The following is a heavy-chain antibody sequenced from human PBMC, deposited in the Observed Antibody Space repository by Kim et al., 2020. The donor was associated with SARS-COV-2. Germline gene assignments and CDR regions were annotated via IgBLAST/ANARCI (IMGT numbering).Heavy chain of an antibody. V-gene: IGHV3-7*01. J-gene: IGHJ6*02. CDR3: ARDMPTYYDILTGYYKSPGYYYGMDV. D-gene: IGHD3-9*01. CDR2: IKQDGSEK. Sequence: GGSLRLSCAASGFTFSSYWMSWVRQAPGKGLEWVANIKQDGSEKYYVDSVKGRFTISRDNAKNSLYLQMNSLRAEDTAVYYCARDMPTYYDILTGYYKSPGYYYGMDVWGQGTTVTVSS. CDR1: GFTFSSYW.